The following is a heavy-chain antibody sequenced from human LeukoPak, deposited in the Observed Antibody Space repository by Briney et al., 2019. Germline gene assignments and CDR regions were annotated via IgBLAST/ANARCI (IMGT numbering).Heavy chain of an antibody. CDR1: GYTFTGYY. CDR3: ARGRITMVRGVPYNWFDP. J-gene: IGHJ5*02. V-gene: IGHV1-2*02. Sequence: ASVKVSCKASGYTFTGYYMHWVRQAPGQGFEWMGWINPNSGGTNYAQKFQGRVTMTRDTSISTAYMELSRLRSDDTAVYYCARGRITMVRGVPYNWFDPWGQGTLVTVSS. D-gene: IGHD3-10*01. CDR2: INPNSGGT.